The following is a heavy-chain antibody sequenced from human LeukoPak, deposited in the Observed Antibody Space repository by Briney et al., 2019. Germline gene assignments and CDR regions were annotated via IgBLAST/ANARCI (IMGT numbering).Heavy chain of an antibody. CDR2: IIPILGIA. CDR1: GGTFSSYA. CDR3: ARGYSYGTFDY. Sequence: SVKVSCKASGGTFSSYAISWVRQAPGQGLEWMGRIIPILGIANYAQKFRGRVTITADKSTSTAYMELSSLRSEDTAVYYCARGYSYGTFDYWGQGTLVTVSS. V-gene: IGHV1-69*04. D-gene: IGHD5-18*01. J-gene: IGHJ4*02.